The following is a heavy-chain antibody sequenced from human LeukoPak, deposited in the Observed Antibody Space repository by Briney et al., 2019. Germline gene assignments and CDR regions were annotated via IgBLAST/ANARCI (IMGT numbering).Heavy chain of an antibody. Sequence: GRSLRLSCTASGFTLSNYATHWVRQAPGKGLEWLAVISYGGTNKYYADSVKGRFTISRDNSENTLYLQMNSLRAEDTAVYYCAKDLVPSSSRGGFDYWGQGTLVTVSS. CDR3: AKDLVPSSSRGGFDY. CDR1: GFTLSNYA. J-gene: IGHJ4*02. D-gene: IGHD6-6*01. CDR2: ISYGGTNK. V-gene: IGHV3-30-3*01.